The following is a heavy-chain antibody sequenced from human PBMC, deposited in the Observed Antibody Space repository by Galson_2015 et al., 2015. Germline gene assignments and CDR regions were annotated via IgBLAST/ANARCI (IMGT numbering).Heavy chain of an antibody. J-gene: IGHJ4*02. V-gene: IGHV3-30-3*01. Sequence: ALRLSCAASGFTFSSYAMHWVRQAPGKRLEWVAVVSYDGSNKYYADSVKGRFTISRDNSKNTLYLQMNSLRAEDTAVYYCARDRAVTGTGYFDYWGQGTLVTVSS. D-gene: IGHD6-19*01. CDR2: VSYDGSNK. CDR1: GFTFSSYA. CDR3: ARDRAVTGTGYFDY.